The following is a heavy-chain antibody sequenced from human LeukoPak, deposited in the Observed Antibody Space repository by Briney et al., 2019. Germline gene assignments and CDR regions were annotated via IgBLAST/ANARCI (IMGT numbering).Heavy chain of an antibody. CDR1: GFTFSSYA. CDR3: AKGGTTTYYYDSSI. D-gene: IGHD3-22*01. V-gene: IGHV3-23*01. CDR2: ISGSGGST. Sequence: GGSLRLSCAASGFTFSSYAMSWVRQAPGKGLEWVSAISGSGGSTYYADSVKGRFAISRDNYKNTLYLQMNSLRAEDTAVYYCAKGGTTTYYYDSSIWGQGTMVTVSS. J-gene: IGHJ3*02.